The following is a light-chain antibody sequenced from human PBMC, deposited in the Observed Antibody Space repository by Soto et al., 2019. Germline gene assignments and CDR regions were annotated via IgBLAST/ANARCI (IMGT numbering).Light chain of an antibody. V-gene: IGKV3-15*01. J-gene: IGKJ1*01. CDR1: QSVDRR. CDR3: QQSNSSLWT. CDR2: GAS. Sequence: IMMTQSPPTLSVSQGEEATLPCGASQSVDRRLAWYQQKPGQAPRLLIYGASTMHTGIPARFSGSGSGTEFTLIISSLQPEDSAIYYCQQSNSSLWTFGQGTKADI.